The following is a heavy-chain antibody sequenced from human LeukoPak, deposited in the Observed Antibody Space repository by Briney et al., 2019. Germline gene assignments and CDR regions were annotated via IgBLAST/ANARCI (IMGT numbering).Heavy chain of an antibody. J-gene: IGHJ3*02. Sequence: ASVKVSCKASGYTFTSYYMHWVRQAPGQGLEWMGIINPSGGSTSYAQKFQGRVTMTRDTSTSTVYMELSSLRSDDTAVYYCARARTMIVVVHNTPRGAFDIWGQGTMVTVSS. CDR1: GYTFTSYY. V-gene: IGHV1-46*01. D-gene: IGHD3-22*01. CDR2: INPSGGST. CDR3: ARARTMIVVVHNTPRGAFDI.